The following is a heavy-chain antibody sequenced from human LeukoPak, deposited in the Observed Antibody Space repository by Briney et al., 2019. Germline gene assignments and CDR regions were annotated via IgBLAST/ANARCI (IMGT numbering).Heavy chain of an antibody. D-gene: IGHD3-10*01. CDR2: IIGSTIT. J-gene: IGHJ3*02. V-gene: IGHV3-48*02. CDR1: GFTFSTYS. Sequence: PGGSLRLSCAASGFTFSTYSMNWVRQAPGKGLEWVSYIIGSTITYADSVKCRFTISIDNAKNSLYLHMNSLRDEDTAGYYCVRDHLWAFDIWGQGTMVTVSS. CDR3: VRDHLWAFDI.